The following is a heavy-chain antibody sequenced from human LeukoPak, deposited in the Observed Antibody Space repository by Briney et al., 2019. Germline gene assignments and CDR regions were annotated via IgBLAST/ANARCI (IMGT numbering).Heavy chain of an antibody. CDR3: ARDPPAVLIDTYG. CDR2: VYSGGST. D-gene: IGHD2-8*01. CDR1: GFIVTNNY. J-gene: IGHJ4*02. V-gene: IGHV3-66*01. Sequence: GGSLRLSCTASGFIVTNNYINWVRQAPGKGLEWVSLVYSGGSTYYADSVKGRFTITRDNSKNMVYLQMNSLRAEDTAMYYCARDPPAVLIDTYGWGQGTLVTVSS.